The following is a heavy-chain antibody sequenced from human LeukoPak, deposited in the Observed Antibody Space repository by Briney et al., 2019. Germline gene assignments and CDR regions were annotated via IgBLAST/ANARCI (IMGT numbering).Heavy chain of an antibody. V-gene: IGHV3-30-3*01. CDR2: ISYDGSNK. Sequence: QPGRSLRLSCAASGFTFSSYAMHWVRQAPGKGLEWVAVISYDGSNKYYADSVKGRFTTSRDNSKNTLYLQMNSLRAEDTAVYYCARGQRSFDYWGQGTLVTVSS. J-gene: IGHJ4*02. CDR1: GFTFSSYA. D-gene: IGHD5-24*01. CDR3: ARGQRSFDY.